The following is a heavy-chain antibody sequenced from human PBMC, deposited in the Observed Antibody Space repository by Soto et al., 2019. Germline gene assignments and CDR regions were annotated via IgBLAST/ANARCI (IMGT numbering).Heavy chain of an antibody. Sequence: PGGSLRLSCTASGFTFSNYAMRWVRLAPGKGLEWVSSITTSGGNTFYADSVKGRFSVSRDNSKNMVYLLLNSLRAEDTAIYYCARDFYFDYWGQGILVTVSS. CDR2: ITTSGGNT. V-gene: IGHV3-23*01. J-gene: IGHJ4*02. CDR3: ARDFYFDY. CDR1: GFTFSNYA.